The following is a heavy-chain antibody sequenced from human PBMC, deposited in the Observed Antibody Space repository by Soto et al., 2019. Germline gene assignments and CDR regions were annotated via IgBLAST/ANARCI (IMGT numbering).Heavy chain of an antibody. CDR3: ARMGANYYDSSGYSEPGYFDY. V-gene: IGHV4-34*01. J-gene: IGHJ4*02. D-gene: IGHD3-22*01. CDR2: INHSGST. Sequence: SETLSLTCAVYGGSFSGYYWSWIGQPPGKGLEWIGEINHSGSTNYNPSLKSRVTISVDTSKNQFSLKLSSVTAADTAVYYCARMGANYYDSSGYSEPGYFDYWGQGTLVTVSS. CDR1: GGSFSGYY.